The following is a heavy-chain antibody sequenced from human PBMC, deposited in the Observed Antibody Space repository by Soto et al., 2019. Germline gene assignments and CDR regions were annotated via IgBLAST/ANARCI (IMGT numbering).Heavy chain of an antibody. J-gene: IGHJ5*02. CDR3: ARDTDNWNADNWFDP. CDR2: INSDGSST. V-gene: IGHV3-74*01. D-gene: IGHD1-1*01. Sequence: GGSLRLSCAASGFTFSSYWMHWVRQVPGKGLVWVSRINSDGSSTSYADSVKGRFTISRDNAKNTLYLQMNSLRAEDTAMYYCARDTDNWNADNWFDPWGQGTLVTVSS. CDR1: GFTFSSYW.